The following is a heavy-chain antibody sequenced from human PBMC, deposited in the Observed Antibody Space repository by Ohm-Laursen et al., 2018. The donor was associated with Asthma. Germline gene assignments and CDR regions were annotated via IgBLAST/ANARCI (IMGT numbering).Heavy chain of an antibody. J-gene: IGHJ4*02. CDR1: GFTFSDYY. CDR2: ISSSSSYT. V-gene: IGHV3-11*06. D-gene: IGHD6-19*01. Sequence: GSLRLSCSASGFTFSDYYMSWIRQAPGKGLEWVSYISSSSSYTNYADSVKGRFTISRDNAKNSLYLQMNSLRAEDTAVYYCARDPRIAVAGFYSSFDYWGQGTLVTVSS. CDR3: ARDPRIAVAGFYSSFDY.